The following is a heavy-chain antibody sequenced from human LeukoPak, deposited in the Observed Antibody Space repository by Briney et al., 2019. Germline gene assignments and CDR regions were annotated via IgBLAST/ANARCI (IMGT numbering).Heavy chain of an antibody. Sequence: GRSLRLSCAASGFPFSSYAMSWVRQAPAKGLEWVSAISGSGGSTYYADSVKGRFTISRDNSKNTLYLRMNSLRAEDTAVYYCAKDRLIAVAAPFDYWGQGTLVTVSS. CDR2: ISGSGGST. J-gene: IGHJ4*02. CDR3: AKDRLIAVAAPFDY. D-gene: IGHD6-19*01. CDR1: GFPFSSYA. V-gene: IGHV3-23*01.